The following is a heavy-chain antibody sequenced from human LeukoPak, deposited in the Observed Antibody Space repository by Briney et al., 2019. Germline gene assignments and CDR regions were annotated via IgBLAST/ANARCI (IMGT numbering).Heavy chain of an antibody. CDR1: GFTFNNYG. D-gene: IGHD2-21*01. J-gene: IGHJ4*02. V-gene: IGHV3-23*01. CDR3: AKKSGDHFHFDF. CDR2: IGTSGANT. Sequence: GGSLRLSCAASGFTFNNYGMSWVRQTPGKGLEWVSTIGTSGANTYHADSVKGRFTISRDDSRNTLYLQMNSLRAEDTAVYHCAKKSGDHFHFDFWGQGTLVTVSS.